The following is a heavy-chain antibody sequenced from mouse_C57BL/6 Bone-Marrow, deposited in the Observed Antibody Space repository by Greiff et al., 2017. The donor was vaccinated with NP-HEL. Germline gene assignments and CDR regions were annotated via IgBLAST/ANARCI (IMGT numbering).Heavy chain of an antibody. D-gene: IGHD1-1*01. CDR1: GFTFSDYG. CDR3: ARGAHDGSSSFYAMDY. Sequence: EVNLVESGGGLVKPGGSLKLSCAASGFTFSDYGMHWVRQAPEKGLEWVAYISSGSSTIYYAAPVKGRFTISRHNAKNTLFLQMTSLRSEDTAMYYGARGAHDGSSSFYAMDYWGQGTSVTVSS. J-gene: IGHJ4*01. V-gene: IGHV5-17*01. CDR2: ISSGSSTI.